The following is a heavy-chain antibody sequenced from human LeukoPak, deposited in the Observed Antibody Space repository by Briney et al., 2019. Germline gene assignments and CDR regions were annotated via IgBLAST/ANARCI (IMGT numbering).Heavy chain of an antibody. J-gene: IGHJ6*03. CDR3: ARDDGYYYYMDV. V-gene: IGHV1-69*06. Sequence: SVKVSCKASGGTFSSYAISWVRQAPGQGLEWMGGIIPIFGTANYAQKFQGRVTITADKSTSTAYMELSSLRSEDTAVYYCARDDGYYYYMDVWGKGTTVTVSS. CDR2: IIPIFGTA. CDR1: GGTFSSYA. D-gene: IGHD5-24*01.